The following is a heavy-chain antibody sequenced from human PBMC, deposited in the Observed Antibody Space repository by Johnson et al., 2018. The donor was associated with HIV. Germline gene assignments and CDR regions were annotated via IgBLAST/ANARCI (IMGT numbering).Heavy chain of an antibody. V-gene: IGHV3-7*01. CDR3: VRGHGGPDPYDVSDI. CDR2: IKQDGSEK. CDR1: GFTFSSYW. Sequence: VQLVESGGGLVQPGGSLRLSCAASGFTFSSYWMSWVRQAPGKGLEWVANIKQDGSEKYYVDSVKGRFTISRDNSKNTLYLQMNSLRTEDTAVYYCVRGHGGPDPYDVSDIWGQGTMVTVSS. D-gene: IGHD4-23*01. J-gene: IGHJ3*02.